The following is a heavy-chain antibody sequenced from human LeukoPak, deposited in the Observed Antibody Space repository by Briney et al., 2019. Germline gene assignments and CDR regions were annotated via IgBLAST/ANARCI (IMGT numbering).Heavy chain of an antibody. CDR2: IYSGGSK. J-gene: IGHJ3*02. CDR3: ARETKGKGIAVASRGAFDI. Sequence: GGSLRLSCAASGFTDSSNYMSWLRQAPGKGLEWVSVIYSGGSKYYADSVKGRFTISRDNSKNTLYLQMNSLRAEDTAVYYCARETKGKGIAVASRGAFDIWGQGTMVTVSS. D-gene: IGHD6-19*01. V-gene: IGHV3-66*02. CDR1: GFTDSSNY.